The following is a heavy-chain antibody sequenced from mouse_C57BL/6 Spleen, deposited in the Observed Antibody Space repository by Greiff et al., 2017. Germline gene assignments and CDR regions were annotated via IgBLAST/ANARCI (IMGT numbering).Heavy chain of an antibody. Sequence: QVQLQQPGAELVMPGASVKLSCKASGYTFTSYWMHWVKQRPGQGLEWIGEIDPSDSYTNYNQKFKGKSTLTVDKSSSTAYMQLSSLTSEDSAVYYGASYYSKGGAMDYWGQGTSVTVSS. D-gene: IGHD2-5*01. V-gene: IGHV1-69*01. CDR1: GYTFTSYW. CDR3: ASYYSKGGAMDY. CDR2: IDPSDSYT. J-gene: IGHJ4*01.